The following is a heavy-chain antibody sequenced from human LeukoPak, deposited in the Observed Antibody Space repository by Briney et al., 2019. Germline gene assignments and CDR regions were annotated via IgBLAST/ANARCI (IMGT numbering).Heavy chain of an antibody. V-gene: IGHV4-34*01. Sequence: SETLSLTCAVHGGSFSGYYWSWIRQPPGKGLEWIGEINHSGSTNYNPSLKSRVTISVDTSKNQFSLKLSSVTAADTAVYYCARSELLTYYFDYWGQGTLVTVSS. D-gene: IGHD1-26*01. CDR3: ARSELLTYYFDY. CDR1: GGSFSGYY. CDR2: INHSGST. J-gene: IGHJ4*02.